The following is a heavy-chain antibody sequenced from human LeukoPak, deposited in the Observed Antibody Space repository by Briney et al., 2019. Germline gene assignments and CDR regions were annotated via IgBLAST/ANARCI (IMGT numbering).Heavy chain of an antibody. CDR1: GYTFTGYH. Sequence: ASVKVACKASGYTFTGYHMHWVRQAPGQGLEWMGRINPNSGDTNYAQKFQGRVTMTRDTSISTAYMELSRLRSDDTAVYYCARDYCSSTSCLFDYWGQGTLVTVSS. V-gene: IGHV1-2*06. CDR2: INPNSGDT. J-gene: IGHJ4*02. D-gene: IGHD2-2*01. CDR3: ARDYCSSTSCLFDY.